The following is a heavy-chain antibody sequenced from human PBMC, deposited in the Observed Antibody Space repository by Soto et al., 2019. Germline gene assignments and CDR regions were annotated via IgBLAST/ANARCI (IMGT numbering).Heavy chain of an antibody. CDR3: ETVYVRDALYYYDSSVYRKSHNWFDP. CDR1: GGSISSYY. D-gene: IGHD3-22*01. CDR2: IYYSGIT. J-gene: IGHJ5*02. Sequence: SETLSLTCTVSGGSISSYYWSWIRQPPWKGLEWIGYIYYSGITNYNPSLKSRVTISVDTSKNQFSLKLSSVTAAETAVYYCETVYVRDALYYYDSSVYRKSHNWFDPWGQGTLVTFSS. V-gene: IGHV4-59*01.